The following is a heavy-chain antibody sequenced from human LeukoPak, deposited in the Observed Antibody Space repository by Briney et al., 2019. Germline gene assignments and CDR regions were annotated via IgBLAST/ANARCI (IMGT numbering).Heavy chain of an antibody. D-gene: IGHD4-11*01. Sequence: PGGSLRLSCAASGFTVSSNYMSWGRQAPGKGLEWVSVIYSGGSTYYADSVKGRFTISRDNSKNTLYLQMNSLRAEDTAVYYCAIDRATVSLVNYYYYMDVWGKGTTVTVSS. CDR3: AIDRATVSLVNYYYYMDV. V-gene: IGHV3-53*01. CDR2: IYSGGST. CDR1: GFTVSSNY. J-gene: IGHJ6*03.